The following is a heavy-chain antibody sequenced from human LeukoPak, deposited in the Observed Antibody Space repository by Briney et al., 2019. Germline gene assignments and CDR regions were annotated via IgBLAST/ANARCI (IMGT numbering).Heavy chain of an antibody. V-gene: IGHV3-23*01. CDR2: ISGSGGST. J-gene: IGHJ3*02. Sequence: GGSLRLSCAASGFTFSSYAMSWVRQAPGKGLEWVSAISGSGGSTYYADSVKGRFTISRDNSKNTLYLQMNSLRAEDTAVYYCARSRMRSFDVWVDDAFDIWGQGTMVTVSS. CDR1: GFTFSSYA. CDR3: ARSRMRSFDVWVDDAFDI. D-gene: IGHD3-16*01.